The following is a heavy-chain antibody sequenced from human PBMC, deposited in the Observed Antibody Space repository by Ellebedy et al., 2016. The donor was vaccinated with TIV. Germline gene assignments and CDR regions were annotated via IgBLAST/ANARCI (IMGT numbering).Heavy chain of an antibody. V-gene: IGHV3-74*01. Sequence: GESLKISCAASGFTFSSYAMHWVRQAPGKGLVWVSRINSDGSSTSYADSVKGRFTISRDNAKNTLYLQMNSLRAEDTAVYYCARLTRGYGDYGGLDGMDVWGQGTTVTVSS. J-gene: IGHJ6*02. D-gene: IGHD4-17*01. CDR1: GFTFSSYA. CDR3: ARLTRGYGDYGGLDGMDV. CDR2: INSDGSST.